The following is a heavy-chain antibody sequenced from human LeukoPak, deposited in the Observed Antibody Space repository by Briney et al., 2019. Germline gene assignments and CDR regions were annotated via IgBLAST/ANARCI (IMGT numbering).Heavy chain of an antibody. CDR1: GGSFSGYY. D-gene: IGHD4-23*01. CDR2: INHSGST. J-gene: IGHJ3*02. CDR3: ARLRWFPRAFDI. V-gene: IGHV4-34*01. Sequence: PSETLSLTCAVYGGSFSGYYWSWIRQPPGKGLEWIGQINHSGSTNYNPSLKSRVTISVDTSKNQFSLRLSSVTAADTAVYYCARLRWFPRAFDIWGLGTMVTVSS.